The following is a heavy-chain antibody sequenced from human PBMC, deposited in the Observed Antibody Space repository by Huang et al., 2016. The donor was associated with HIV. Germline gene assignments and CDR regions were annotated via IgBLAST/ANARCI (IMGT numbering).Heavy chain of an antibody. CDR2: INHRGST. V-gene: IGHV4-34*01. CDR1: GGSFSGYY. J-gene: IGHJ6*03. Sequence: QVQLQQWGAGLLRPSETLSLTCAVYGGSFSGYYGTWIRQPPGKGLEWIGEINHRGSTNYNPSLKSRVTISVDTSRNQFSLTLTSVTAADTAVYYCARGQGGYYYYYMDVWGKGTTVTVSS. CDR3: ARGQGGYYYYYMDV.